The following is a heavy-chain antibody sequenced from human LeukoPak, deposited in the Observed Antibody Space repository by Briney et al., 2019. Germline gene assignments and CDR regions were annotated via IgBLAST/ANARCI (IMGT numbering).Heavy chain of an antibody. V-gene: IGHV3-21*01. Sequence: GGSLSLSCPASGFTFSSYSMKSVRQAPGKGLEWVSSISSSSSYIYYADSVKGRFTISRDNAKNSLYLQMNSLRAEDTTVYYCANHGSGYNFDYWGQGTLVTVSS. CDR2: ISSSSSYI. CDR1: GFTFSSYS. J-gene: IGHJ4*02. CDR3: ANHGSGYNFDY. D-gene: IGHD5-12*01.